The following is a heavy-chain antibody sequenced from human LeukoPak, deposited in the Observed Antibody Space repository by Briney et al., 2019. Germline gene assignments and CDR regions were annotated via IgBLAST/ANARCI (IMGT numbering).Heavy chain of an antibody. Sequence: SQTLSLTCGISGDSVSSNTAAWNWIRQSPSRGLEWLGRTYYRSKWYNNYAVSVKSRITINSDSSKNQFSLQLYSVTAADTAVYYCAKNGQNGFSFDPWGQGTLVIVSS. CDR3: AKNGQNGFSFDP. J-gene: IGHJ5*02. D-gene: IGHD1-1*01. CDR2: TYYRSKWYN. CDR1: GDSVSSNTAA. V-gene: IGHV6-1*01.